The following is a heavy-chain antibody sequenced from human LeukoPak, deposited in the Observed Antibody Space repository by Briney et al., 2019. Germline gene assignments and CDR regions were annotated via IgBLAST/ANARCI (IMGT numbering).Heavy chain of an antibody. CDR2: IHYTGST. Sequence: SETLSLTCTVSGGSISSYYWSWIRQSPGKGLECIGYIHYTGSTNYNPSLKSRVTISVETSKNQFSLKLKSVTAADTAGYYCARGGYYGSGNDFRFDPWGQGTLVTVSS. CDR3: ARGGYYGSGNDFRFDP. V-gene: IGHV4-59*01. CDR1: GGSISSYY. J-gene: IGHJ5*02. D-gene: IGHD3-10*01.